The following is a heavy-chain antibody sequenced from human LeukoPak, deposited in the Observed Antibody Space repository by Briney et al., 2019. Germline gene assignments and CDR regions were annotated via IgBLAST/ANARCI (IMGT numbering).Heavy chain of an antibody. CDR1: GGSISSYY. V-gene: IGHV4-59*01. Sequence: PSETLSLTCTVSGGSISSYYWSWIRQPPGKGLEWIGYIYYSGSTNYNPSLKSRVTISVDTSKNQFSLKLSSVTAADTAVYYCARMELEYMDVWGKGTTVTVSS. CDR3: ARMELEYMDV. D-gene: IGHD1-26*01. J-gene: IGHJ6*03. CDR2: IYYSGST.